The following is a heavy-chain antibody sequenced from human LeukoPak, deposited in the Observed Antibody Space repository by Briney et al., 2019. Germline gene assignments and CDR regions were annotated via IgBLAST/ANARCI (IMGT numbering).Heavy chain of an antibody. D-gene: IGHD3-10*01. J-gene: IGHJ3*02. CDR3: AGERDYYGSVDAFDI. CDR1: GFTFSSYE. Sequence: PGGSLRLSCAASGFTFSSYEMNWVRQAPRKGLEWVSYISSSGSTIYYADSVKGRFTISRDNAKNSLYLQMNSLRAEDTAVYYCAGERDYYGSVDAFDIWGQGTMVTVSS. V-gene: IGHV3-48*03. CDR2: ISSSGSTI.